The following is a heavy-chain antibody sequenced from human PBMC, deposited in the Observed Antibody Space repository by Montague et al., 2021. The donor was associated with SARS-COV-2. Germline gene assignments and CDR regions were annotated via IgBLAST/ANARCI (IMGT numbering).Heavy chain of an antibody. J-gene: IGHJ5*02. V-gene: IGHV4-39*01. CDR2: IHHSGTT. CDR3: ARQGGPAGKHWFDP. D-gene: IGHD2-2*01. CDR1: GGSVTGTSYY. Sequence: SETLSLTRTVSGGSVTGTSYYWAWIRQPPGKGLEWIVNIHHSGTTFYNLSLKSRVTISVDTSKNEFSLKLNSVTAADTAIYYCARQGGPAGKHWFDPWGQGTLVTVSS.